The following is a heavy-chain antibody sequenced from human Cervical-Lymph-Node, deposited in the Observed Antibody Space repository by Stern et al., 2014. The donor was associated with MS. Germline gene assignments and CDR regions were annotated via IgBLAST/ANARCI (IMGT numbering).Heavy chain of an antibody. CDR2: ISSSGSTI. Sequence: EVQLVESGGDLVQPGGSLRLSCSASGFTFSSYSMNWVRQAPGKGLEWVSYISSSGSTIYYADSVKGRFTISRDNAKNSLYLQMNSLRAEDTAVYYCARHTVSYWYFDLWGRGTLVTVSS. J-gene: IGHJ2*01. CDR1: GFTFSSYS. D-gene: IGHD4-17*01. CDR3: ARHTVSYWYFDL. V-gene: IGHV3-48*01.